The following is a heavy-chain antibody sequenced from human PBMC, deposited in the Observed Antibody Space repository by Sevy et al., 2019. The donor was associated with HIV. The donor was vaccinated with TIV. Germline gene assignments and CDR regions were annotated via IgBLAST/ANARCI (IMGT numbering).Heavy chain of an antibody. CDR2: ISGSDDSGGDDTI. D-gene: IGHD2-2*01. CDR3: ARDGGCSSTSCLLYFDC. J-gene: IGHJ4*02. V-gene: IGHV3-11*04. Sequence: GGSLRLSCTASGFTLSDYYMSWIRQAPGKGLQWISYISGSDDSGGDDTIYYAVSVKGRFTISRDNAKNSLYLQMNSLRAEDTAVYYCARDGGCSSTSCLLYFDCWGQGSLVTVSS. CDR1: GFTLSDYY.